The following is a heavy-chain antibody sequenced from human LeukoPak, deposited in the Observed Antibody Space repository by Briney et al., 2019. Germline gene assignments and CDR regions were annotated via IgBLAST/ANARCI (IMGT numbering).Heavy chain of an antibody. Sequence: SETLSLTCTVSGGSISSYYWSWIRQPPGKGLEWIGYIYYSGSTNYNPSLKSRVTISVDTSKNQLSLKLSSVTAADTAVYYCARAREGSSGHFDYWGQGTLVTVSS. V-gene: IGHV4-59*01. J-gene: IGHJ4*02. D-gene: IGHD3-22*01. CDR3: ARAREGSSGHFDY. CDR1: GGSISSYY. CDR2: IYYSGST.